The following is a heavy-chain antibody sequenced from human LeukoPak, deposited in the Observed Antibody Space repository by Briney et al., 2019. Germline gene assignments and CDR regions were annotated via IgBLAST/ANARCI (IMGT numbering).Heavy chain of an antibody. CDR1: GFTFSSYS. J-gene: IGHJ2*01. Sequence: GGSLRLSCAASGFTFSSYSMNWVRQAPGKGLEWVSSISSSSSYIYYADSVKGRFTISRDNAKNSLYLQMNSLRAEDTAVYYCARGRIAAAGTPARYFDLWGRGTLVTVPS. CDR2: ISSSSSYI. D-gene: IGHD6-13*01. V-gene: IGHV3-21*01. CDR3: ARGRIAAAGTPARYFDL.